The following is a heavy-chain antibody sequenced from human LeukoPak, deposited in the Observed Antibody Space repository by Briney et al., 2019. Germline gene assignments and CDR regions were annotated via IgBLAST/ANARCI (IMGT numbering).Heavy chain of an antibody. V-gene: IGHV3-13*04. J-gene: IGHJ6*02. CDR2: IGTAGDT. CDR3: ARGLGYCSGGSCSGHYYYGMDV. D-gene: IGHD2-15*01. Sequence: PGGSLRLSCAASGFTFSSYDMHWVRQATGKGLEWVSAIGTAGDTYYPGSVKGRFTISRENAKNSLYLQMNSLRAGDTAVYYCARGLGYCSGGSCSGHYYYGMDVWGQGTTVTVSS. CDR1: GFTFSSYD.